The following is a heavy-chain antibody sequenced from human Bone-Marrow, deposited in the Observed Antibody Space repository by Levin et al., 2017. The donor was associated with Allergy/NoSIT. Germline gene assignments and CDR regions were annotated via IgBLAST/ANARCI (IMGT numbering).Heavy chain of an antibody. V-gene: IGHV3-30*04. D-gene: IGHD5-18*01. CDR3: VRGAGNSFGIKNFDY. J-gene: IGHJ4*02. CDR1: GFSFRNYA. Sequence: PGGSLRLSCAASGFSFRNYAMHWVRQAPGKGLEWVAVISYDGSDKYYAGSVKGRFTISRDNSKNTLHLEMNSLRTEDTAIYFCVRGAGNSFGIKNFDYWGQGTLVTVSS. CDR2: ISYDGSDK.